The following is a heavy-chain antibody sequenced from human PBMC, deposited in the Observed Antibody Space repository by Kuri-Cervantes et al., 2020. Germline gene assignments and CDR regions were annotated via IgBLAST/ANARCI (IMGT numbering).Heavy chain of an antibody. CDR1: GFTFSTYW. V-gene: IGHV3-7*03. D-gene: IGHD3-16*02. Sequence: GESLKISCAASGFTFSTYWMSWVRQAPGKGLEWVANIKQDGSEKYYVDSVKGRFTISRDNAKNSLYLQMNSLRAEDTALYYCAKFILGAFDIWGQGTMVTVSS. CDR3: AKFILGAFDI. CDR2: IKQDGSEK. J-gene: IGHJ3*02.